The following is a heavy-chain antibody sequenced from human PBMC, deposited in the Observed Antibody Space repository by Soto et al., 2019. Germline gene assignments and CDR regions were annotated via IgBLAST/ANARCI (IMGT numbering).Heavy chain of an antibody. V-gene: IGHV1-58*01. Sequence: SVKVSCKASGFTFSTSGVQWLRQARGQRPESIGWIVVGSDKTNYAQKFQGRATITEDMSANTAYMELRSLTSEDTAAYYCAALTYYGSGNWVDPWGQGTLVTVSS. D-gene: IGHD3-10*01. CDR2: IVVGSDKT. CDR1: GFTFSTSG. CDR3: AALTYYGSGNWVDP. J-gene: IGHJ5*02.